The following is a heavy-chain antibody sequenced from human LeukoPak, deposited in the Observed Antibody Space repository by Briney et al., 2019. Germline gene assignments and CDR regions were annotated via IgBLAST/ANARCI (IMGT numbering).Heavy chain of an antibody. Sequence: GGSLRLSCAASGFTFSSYAMHWVRQAPGKGLGWVAVISYDGSNKYYADSVKGRFTISRDNSKNTLYLQMNSLRAEDTAVYYCARDIGDDPHYNWFDPWGQGTLVTVSS. CDR2: ISYDGSNK. V-gene: IGHV3-30-3*01. CDR3: ARDIGDDPHYNWFDP. J-gene: IGHJ5*02. CDR1: GFTFSSYA. D-gene: IGHD1-26*01.